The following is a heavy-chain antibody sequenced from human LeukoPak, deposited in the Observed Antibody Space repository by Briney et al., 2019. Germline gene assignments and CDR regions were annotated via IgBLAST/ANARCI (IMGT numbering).Heavy chain of an antibody. CDR1: GFTVSNNY. CDR3: ARVDGGQSI. J-gene: IGHJ4*02. Sequence: PGGSLRLSCAASGFTVSNNYMSWVRQAPGKGLEWVSLIHRGGTTYYADSVKGRFTISRDNSKNTLYFQMSSLRAEDTAVYYCARVDGGQSIWGQGTLVTVSS. D-gene: IGHD6-6*01. V-gene: IGHV3-53*01. CDR2: IHRGGTT.